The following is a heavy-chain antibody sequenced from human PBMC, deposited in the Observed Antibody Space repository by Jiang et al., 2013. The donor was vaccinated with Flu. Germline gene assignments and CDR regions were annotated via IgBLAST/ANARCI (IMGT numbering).Heavy chain of an antibody. D-gene: IGHD3-10*01. J-gene: IGHJ6*02. Sequence: SGAEVKKPGSSVKVSCKSSGGTFSSYSFSWVRQAPGKGLEWMGGISTISGSADYAQTFEGRVTIEADKSTSTVYMEVNSLRSDDTAVYFCARSSGSSWDHYQYGMFVWGQGTTVTVPS. CDR2: ISTISGSA. CDR1: GGTFSSYS. CDR3: ARSSGSSWDHYQYGMFV. V-gene: IGHV1-69*06.